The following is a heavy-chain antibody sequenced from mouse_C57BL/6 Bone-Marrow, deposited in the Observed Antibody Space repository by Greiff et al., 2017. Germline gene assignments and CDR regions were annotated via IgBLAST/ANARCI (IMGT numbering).Heavy chain of an antibody. J-gene: IGHJ3*01. Sequence: VQLQQPGAELVKPGASVKLSCKASGYTFTSYWMHWVKQRPGQGLEWIGMIHPNSGSTNYNEKFKSKATLTVDKSSSTAYMQLSSLTSEDSAVYCCARRPDYYGSSYGFAYWGQGTLVTVSA. V-gene: IGHV1-64*01. D-gene: IGHD1-1*01. CDR1: GYTFTSYW. CDR2: IHPNSGST. CDR3: ARRPDYYGSSYGFAY.